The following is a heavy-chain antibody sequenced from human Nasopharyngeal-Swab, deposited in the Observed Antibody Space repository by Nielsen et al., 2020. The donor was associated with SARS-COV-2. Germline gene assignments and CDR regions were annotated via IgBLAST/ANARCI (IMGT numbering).Heavy chain of an antibody. D-gene: IGHD1-14*01. J-gene: IGHJ4*02. CDR3: GRAGSYRIDY. CDR1: GFTFSSYW. V-gene: IGHV3-74*01. Sequence: GGSLRLSCVASGFTFSSYWMQWVRQPPGKGLEWVARIISDGRTKDHADSLQGRFTIARDNAKNEVYLQLNGLRDEDTAVYYCGRAGSYRIDYWGQGTLVTVSS. CDR2: IISDGRTK.